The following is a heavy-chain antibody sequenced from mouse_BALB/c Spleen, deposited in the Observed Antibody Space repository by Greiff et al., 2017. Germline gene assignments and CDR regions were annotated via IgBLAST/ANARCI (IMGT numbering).Heavy chain of an antibody. CDR2: IDPANGNT. V-gene: IGHV14-3*02. Sequence: DVKLVESGAELVKPGASVKLSCTASGFNIKDPYMHWVKQRPEQDLEWIGRIDPANGNTKYDPKFQGKATITADTSSNTAYLQLSSLTSEDTAVYYCARSWDDAMDYWGQGTSVTVSA. CDR3: ARSWDDAMDY. CDR1: GFNIKDPY. J-gene: IGHJ4*01. D-gene: IGHD4-1*01.